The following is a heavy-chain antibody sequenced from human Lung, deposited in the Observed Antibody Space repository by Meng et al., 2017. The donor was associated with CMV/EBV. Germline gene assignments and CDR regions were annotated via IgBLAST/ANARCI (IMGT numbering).Heavy chain of an antibody. D-gene: IGHD1-26*01. CDR2: IYGSGRSS. V-gene: IGHV3-23*05. CDR1: GFTFDGYA. CDR3: ARLLVGALDTHAFDI. Sequence: SCVASGFTFDGYAMSWVRQAPGKGLEWVSVIYGSGRSSSSADSVKGRFSISRDNSKNTLSLQMSSLRADDTAVYYCARLLVGALDTHAFDIWGRGTXVTV. J-gene: IGHJ3*02.